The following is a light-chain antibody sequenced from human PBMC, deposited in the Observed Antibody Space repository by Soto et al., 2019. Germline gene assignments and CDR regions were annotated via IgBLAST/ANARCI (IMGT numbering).Light chain of an antibody. CDR2: GAS. J-gene: IGKJ3*01. Sequence: EIVLTQSPGTLSLSPGERATLSCRASQSVSNNYLAWYQQKPGQAPRLLIYGASNRATGIPDRFSGSGSGTDFTLTISRLEPEDFAVYYCQQYDHWPPFTFGPGTIVDIK. CDR3: QQYDHWPPFT. V-gene: IGKV3-20*01. CDR1: QSVSNNY.